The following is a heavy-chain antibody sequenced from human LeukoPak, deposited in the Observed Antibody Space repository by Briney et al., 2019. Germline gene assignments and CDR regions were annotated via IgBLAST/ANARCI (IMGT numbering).Heavy chain of an antibody. CDR2: INPNSGGT. CDR1: GYTFTGYY. CDR3: ARGRGRVAGTVKINDAFDI. V-gene: IGHV1-2*02. Sequence: ASVKVSCKASGYTFTGYYMHWVRQAPGQGLEWMGWINPNSGGTNYAQKFQGRVTMTRDTSISTAYMELSRLRSDDTAVYYCARGRGRVAGTVKINDAFDIWGQGIMVTVSS. J-gene: IGHJ3*02. D-gene: IGHD6-19*01.